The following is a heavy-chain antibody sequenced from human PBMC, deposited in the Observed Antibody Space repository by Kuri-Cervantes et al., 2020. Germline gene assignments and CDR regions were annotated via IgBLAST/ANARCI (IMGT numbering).Heavy chain of an antibody. CDR2: IYYSGST. Sequence: SETLSLTCTVSGGSISSGDYYWSWIRQPPGRGLEWIGYIYYSGSTYYNPSLKSRVTISVDTSNNHFSLKLSSVTAADTAVYFCAGAPRRFAFGIWGQGTLVTVSS. CDR1: GGSISSGDYY. J-gene: IGHJ3*02. CDR3: AGAPRRFAFGI. V-gene: IGHV4-30-4*08.